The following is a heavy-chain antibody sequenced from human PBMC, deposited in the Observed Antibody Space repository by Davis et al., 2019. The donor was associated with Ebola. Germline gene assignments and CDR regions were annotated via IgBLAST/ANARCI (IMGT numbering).Heavy chain of an antibody. CDR2: IRSKANSYAT. CDR3: TSTLIVTNEDY. D-gene: IGHD1-26*01. V-gene: IGHV3-73*01. J-gene: IGHJ4*02. Sequence: GGSLRLSCAASGFTFSGSAMHWVRQASGKGLEWVGRIRSKANSYATAYAASVKGRFTISRDDSKNTAYLQMNGLKTEDTAVYYCTSTLIVTNEDYWGQGTLVTVSS. CDR1: GFTFSGSA.